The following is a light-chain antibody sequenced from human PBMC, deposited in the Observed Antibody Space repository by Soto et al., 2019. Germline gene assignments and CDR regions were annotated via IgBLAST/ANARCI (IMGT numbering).Light chain of an antibody. V-gene: IGKV3-15*01. CDR3: HQYDSWT. CDR1: QSVSSN. J-gene: IGKJ1*01. Sequence: EIVMTQSPAPLSVSPGERATLSCRASQSVSSNLAWYQQKPGQAPRLLIYGASTRATGIPARFSGSGSGTEFTLTISSLEPEDLAVYYCHQYDSWTLGQGTKVDIK. CDR2: GAS.